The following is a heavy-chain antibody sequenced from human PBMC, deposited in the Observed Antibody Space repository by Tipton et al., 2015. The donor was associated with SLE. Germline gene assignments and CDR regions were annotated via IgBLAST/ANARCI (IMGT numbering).Heavy chain of an antibody. Sequence: TLSLTCTVSGGSISEMSYYWGWIRQPPGKGLEWIASSHYSGSTYYNPSLKSRFTVYVDTSKNQFSLKLTSVTAADTAVYYCARQVDGSGSYHGYWGQGTQVTVSS. CDR1: GGSISEMSYY. CDR2: SHYSGST. V-gene: IGHV4-39*01. J-gene: IGHJ1*01. CDR3: ARQVDGSGSYHGY. D-gene: IGHD3-10*01.